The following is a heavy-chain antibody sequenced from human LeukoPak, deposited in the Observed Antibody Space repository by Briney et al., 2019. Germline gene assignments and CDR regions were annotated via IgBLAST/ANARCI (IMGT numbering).Heavy chain of an antibody. Sequence: PGGSLRLSCAASGFTLITYSMNWVRQAPGKGLEWVSYISSSSDTIYYADSVKGRFTISRDNAKNSLYLQMNSLRAEDTAVYYCVGHSDYWGQGTLVTVSS. CDR1: GFTLITYS. CDR2: ISSSSDTI. D-gene: IGHD3-16*01. J-gene: IGHJ4*02. CDR3: VGHSDY. V-gene: IGHV3-48*04.